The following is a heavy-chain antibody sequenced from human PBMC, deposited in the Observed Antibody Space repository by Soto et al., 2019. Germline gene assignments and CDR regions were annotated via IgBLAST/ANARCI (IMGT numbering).Heavy chain of an antibody. CDR2: ISGSGGST. CDR3: AKALRYSGSYYFSEYFQH. J-gene: IGHJ1*01. V-gene: IGHV3-23*01. CDR1: GVTFSSYA. Sequence: PGGSLRLCCVASGVTFSSYAMSGVRQAPGKGLEWVSAISGSGGSTYYADSVKGRFTISRDNSKNTLYLQMNSLRAEDTAVYYCAKALRYSGSYYFSEYFQHWGQGTLVTVSS. D-gene: IGHD1-26*01.